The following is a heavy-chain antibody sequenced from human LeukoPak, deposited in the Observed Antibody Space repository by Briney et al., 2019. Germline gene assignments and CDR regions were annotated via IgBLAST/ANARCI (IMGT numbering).Heavy chain of an antibody. J-gene: IGHJ4*02. CDR2: IIPIFGTA. CDR3: ARYYYDSSGYYYDDY. Sequence: ASVKVSCKASGGTFSSYAISWVRQAPGQGLEWMGRIIPIFGTANYAQKFQGRVTITTDGSTSTAYMELSSLRSEDTAVYYCARYYYDSSGYYYDDYWGQGTLVTVSS. CDR1: GGTFSSYA. V-gene: IGHV1-69*05. D-gene: IGHD3-22*01.